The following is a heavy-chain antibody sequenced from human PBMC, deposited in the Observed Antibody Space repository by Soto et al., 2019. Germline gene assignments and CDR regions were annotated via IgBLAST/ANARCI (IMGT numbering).Heavy chain of an antibody. CDR3: ARVYCSGGSCYRFDY. V-gene: IGHV4-31*03. CDR2: IYYSGST. D-gene: IGHD2-15*01. Sequence: SETLSLTCTVSGGSISSGACHWSWIRQHPGRGLEWIGHIYYSGSTFYNSSLKSRVTISVDTSKNQSSLKLSSVTAADTAVYYCARVYCSGGSCYRFDYWGQGTLVTVSS. J-gene: IGHJ4*02. CDR1: GGSISSGACH.